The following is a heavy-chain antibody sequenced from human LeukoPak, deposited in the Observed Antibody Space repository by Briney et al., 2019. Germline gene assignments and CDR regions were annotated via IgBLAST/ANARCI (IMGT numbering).Heavy chain of an antibody. D-gene: IGHD5-24*01. V-gene: IGHV4-38-2*02. J-gene: IGHJ3*02. Sequence: ETLSLTCSVSGYSITTGYYWGWIRQPPGKGLEWIGSIYHSGSTYYNPSLKSRVTISVDTSKNRFSLKLGSMTAADTAVYYCARGGVRDGCNFDAFDIWGQGTMVTVSS. CDR3: ARGGVRDGCNFDAFDI. CDR1: GYSITTGYY. CDR2: IYHSGST.